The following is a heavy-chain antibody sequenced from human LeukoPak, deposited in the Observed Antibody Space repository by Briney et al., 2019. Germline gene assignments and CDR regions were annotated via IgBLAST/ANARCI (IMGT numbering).Heavy chain of an antibody. D-gene: IGHD2-2*02. Sequence: ASVKVSCKVSGYTLTELSMHWVRQAPGKGLEWMGGFDPEDGETIYAQKFQGRVTMTEDTSTDTAYMELSSLRSDDTAVYYCARVGVVPAAIQLVYYYYYMDVWGKGTTVTVSS. CDR1: GYTLTELS. CDR3: ARVGVVPAAIQLVYYYYYMDV. CDR2: FDPEDGET. J-gene: IGHJ6*03. V-gene: IGHV1-24*01.